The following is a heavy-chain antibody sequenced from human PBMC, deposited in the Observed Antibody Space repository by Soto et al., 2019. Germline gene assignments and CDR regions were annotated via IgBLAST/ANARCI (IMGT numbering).Heavy chain of an antibody. J-gene: IGHJ5*02. CDR3: AHRTTTVTWWFAP. Sequence: QITLKESGPTLVKPTQTLTLTCTFSGFSLTTRGVGVGWIRQPPGKPLEWLALIYWDDDTRYSPSLKSRLAITKDTSKNQVVLTMSNIDPADTGTYFCAHRTTTVTWWFAPWGQGTLVTVS. V-gene: IGHV2-5*02. CDR2: IYWDDDT. CDR1: GFSLTTRGVG. D-gene: IGHD4-17*01.